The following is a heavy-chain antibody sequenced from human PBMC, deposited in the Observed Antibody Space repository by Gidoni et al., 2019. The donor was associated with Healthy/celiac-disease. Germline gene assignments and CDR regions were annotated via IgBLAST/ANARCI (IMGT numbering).Heavy chain of an antibody. CDR2: IYTSGST. CDR1: GGSISSVSYY. CDR3: AREERERDAWIVDY. Sequence: QVQLQESGPGLVKPSQTLSLTCTVSGGSISSVSYYWSWIRQPAGKGLEWIGRIYTSGSTNYNPSLKSRVTISVDTSKNQFSLKLSSVTAADTAVYYCAREERERDAWIVDYWGQGTLVTVSS. J-gene: IGHJ4*02. V-gene: IGHV4-61*02. D-gene: IGHD5-12*01.